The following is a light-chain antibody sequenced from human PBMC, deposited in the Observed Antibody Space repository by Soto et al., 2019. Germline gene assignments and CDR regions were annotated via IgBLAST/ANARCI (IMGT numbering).Light chain of an antibody. CDR2: LNSDGSH. CDR3: HPWGPGFVV. Sequence: QAVLTQSPSASASLGASVKLTCTLSSGHSSYAIAWHQQQPEKGPRYLMKLNSDGSHSKGDGIPDRFSGSSSGAERYLTISSLHSEDEADYYCHPWGPGFVVFGGGTKVTVL. V-gene: IGLV4-69*01. J-gene: IGLJ2*01. CDR1: SGHSSYA.